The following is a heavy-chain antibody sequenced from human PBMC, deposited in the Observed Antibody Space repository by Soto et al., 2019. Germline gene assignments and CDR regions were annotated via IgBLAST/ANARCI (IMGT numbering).Heavy chain of an antibody. CDR2: IYYSGST. D-gene: IGHD5-18*01. J-gene: IGHJ4*02. Sequence: ASETLSLTCTVSGGSISSYYWSWIRQPPGKGMEWIGYIYYSGSTNYNPSLKSRVTISVDTSKNQFSLKLSSVTAADTAVYYCARDILDTAMAYRGIDYWGQGTLVTVSA. V-gene: IGHV4-59*01. CDR3: ARDILDTAMAYRGIDY. CDR1: GGSISSYY.